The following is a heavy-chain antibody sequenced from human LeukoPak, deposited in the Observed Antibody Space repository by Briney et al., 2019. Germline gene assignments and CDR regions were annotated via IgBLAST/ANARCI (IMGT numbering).Heavy chain of an antibody. D-gene: IGHD3-10*01. V-gene: IGHV4-4*07. J-gene: IGHJ4*02. CDR2: IYFSGTT. CDR3: ASGGNSGSYNLL. Sequence: SETLSLTCTVSGGSMSNYYWHWVRQPAGEGREWIGHIYFSGTTNYNPSLKSQVTMSLDMSKNHCSLDLSSVTAADTAVYYCASGGNSGSYNLLWGQGTLVTVSS. CDR1: GGSMSNYY.